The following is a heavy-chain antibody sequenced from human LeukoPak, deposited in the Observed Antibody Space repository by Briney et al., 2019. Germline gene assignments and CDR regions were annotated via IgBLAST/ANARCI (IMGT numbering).Heavy chain of an antibody. V-gene: IGHV1-8*01. J-gene: IGHJ4*02. CDR2: MNPNSDNA. CDR1: GYTFTSYD. CDR3: ARNVRDAGAFDY. Sequence: VASVTVSCTASGYTFTSYDINWVRQAPGQGLEWMGWMNPNSDNAGYAQKFQGRVTMTRNPSISTAYMELSSLRSEDTAVYYCARNVRDAGAFDYWGQGTLVTVSS.